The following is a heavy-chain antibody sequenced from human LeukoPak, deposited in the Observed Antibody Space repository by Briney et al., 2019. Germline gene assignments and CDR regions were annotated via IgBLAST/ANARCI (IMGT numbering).Heavy chain of an antibody. Sequence: PSETLSLTCAVSGYSISSGYYWGWIRQPPGKGLEWIGSIYHSGSTYYNPSLKSRVTISVDTSKNQFSLKLSSVTAADTAVYYCARDKFIGFDYWGQGTLVTVSS. CDR3: ARDKFIGFDY. J-gene: IGHJ4*02. CDR2: IYHSGST. V-gene: IGHV4-38-2*02. CDR1: GYSISSGYY. D-gene: IGHD3-16*02.